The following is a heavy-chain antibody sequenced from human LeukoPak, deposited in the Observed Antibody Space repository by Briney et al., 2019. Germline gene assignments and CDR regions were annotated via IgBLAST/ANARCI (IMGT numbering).Heavy chain of an antibody. CDR3: AKDFSSTSYFYDDAFDI. D-gene: IGHD2-2*01. Sequence: QPGGSLKLSCAASGLTFSSYDMSWVRQAPGKGLEWVSIISGSGGSTYYADSVKGRFTISRDNSKNTLYLQMNSLRAEDTAVYYCAKDFSSTSYFYDDAFDIWGQGTMVTVSS. V-gene: IGHV3-23*01. CDR2: ISGSGGST. J-gene: IGHJ3*02. CDR1: GLTFSSYD.